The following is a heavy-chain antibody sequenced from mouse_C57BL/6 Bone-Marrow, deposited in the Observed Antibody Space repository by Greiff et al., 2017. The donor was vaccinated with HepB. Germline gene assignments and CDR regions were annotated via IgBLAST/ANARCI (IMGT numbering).Heavy chain of an antibody. V-gene: IGHV2-2*01. CDR2: IWSGGSP. CDR3: ARMAYYSNSNYFDN. CDR1: GFSLTNYG. J-gene: IGHJ2*01. D-gene: IGHD2-5*01. Sequence: QVQLKESGPGLVQPSQSLSITCTVSGFSLTNYGVHWVRQSPGKGLEWLGAIWSGGSPDYNAASISRLSISKDNSESQVFFKMNSLQADDTAIYYCARMAYYSNSNYFDNWGQGTTLTVSS.